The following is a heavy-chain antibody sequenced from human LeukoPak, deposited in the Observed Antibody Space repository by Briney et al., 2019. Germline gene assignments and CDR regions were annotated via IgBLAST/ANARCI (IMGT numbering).Heavy chain of an antibody. J-gene: IGHJ6*03. CDR3: ARAFVRIPMDV. CDR2: IYHSGST. D-gene: IGHD3-16*02. Sequence: MSSETLSLTCAVYGGSFSGYYWSWIRQPPGKGLEWIGSIYHSGSTYYNPSLKSRVTISVDTSKNQFSLKLSSVTAADTAVYYCARAFVRIPMDVWGKGTTVTVSS. CDR1: GGSFSGYY. V-gene: IGHV4-34*01.